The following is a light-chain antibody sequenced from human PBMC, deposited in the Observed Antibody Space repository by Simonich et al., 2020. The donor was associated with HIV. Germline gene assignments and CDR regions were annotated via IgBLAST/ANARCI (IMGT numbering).Light chain of an antibody. CDR1: QSISSY. V-gene: IGKV1-12*01. CDR2: TAS. J-gene: IGKJ1*01. Sequence: DIQMTQSPSSLSASVGDRVTITCRASQSISSYLNWYQQKPGKAPKLLIYTASNLQSGVPSRFSGGGSGTDFTLTISSLQPEDFATYYCQQANSFPWTFGQGTKVEI. CDR3: QQANSFPWT.